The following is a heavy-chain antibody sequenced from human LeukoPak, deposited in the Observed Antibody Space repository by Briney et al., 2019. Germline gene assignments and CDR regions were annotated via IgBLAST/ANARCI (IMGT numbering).Heavy chain of an antibody. CDR1: GFTFSSYS. V-gene: IGHV3-21*01. Sequence: GGSLRLSCAASGFTFSSYSMNWVRQAPGKGLEWVSSISSSSSYIYYADSVKGRFTISRDNAKNSLYLQMNSLRAEDTAVYYCARDLRSRSSLDAFDIWGQGTMVTVSS. CDR3: ARDLRSRSSLDAFDI. J-gene: IGHJ3*02. D-gene: IGHD3-10*01. CDR2: ISSSSSYI.